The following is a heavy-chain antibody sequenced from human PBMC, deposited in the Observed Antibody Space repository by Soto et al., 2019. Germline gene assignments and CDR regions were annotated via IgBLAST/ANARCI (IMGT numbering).Heavy chain of an antibody. J-gene: IGHJ6*03. V-gene: IGHV3-48*01. Sequence: GGSLRLSCAASGFTFSSYSMNWVRQAPGKGLEWVSYISSSSSTIYYADSVKGQFTISRDNAKNSLYLQMNSLRAEDTAVYYCARDPPNSQYYYYYYYMDVWGKGTTVTVSS. CDR3: ARDPPNSQYYYYYYYMDV. CDR2: ISSSSSTI. CDR1: GFTFSSYS. D-gene: IGHD4-4*01.